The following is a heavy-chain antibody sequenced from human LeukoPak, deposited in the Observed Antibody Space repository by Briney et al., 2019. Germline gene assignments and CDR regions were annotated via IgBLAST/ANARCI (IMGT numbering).Heavy chain of an antibody. CDR1: GYSFTTSW. J-gene: IGHJ4*02. CDR3: ARLRGSETFDY. D-gene: IGHD3-10*01. CDR2: IDPGDSYT. V-gene: IGHV5-10-1*01. Sequence: GESLKISCKGSGYSFTTSWISWVRQMPGKGLEWMGRIDPGDSYTNYSPSFQGHVTISADKSISTAYLQWCSLKASDTAMYYCARLRGSETFDYWGQGTLVTVSS.